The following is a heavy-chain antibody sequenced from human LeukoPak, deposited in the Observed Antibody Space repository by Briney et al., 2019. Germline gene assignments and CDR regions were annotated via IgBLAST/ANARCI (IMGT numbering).Heavy chain of an antibody. CDR2: ISSSGSTI. J-gene: IGHJ4*02. CDR3: TRTFDN. CDR1: GFTFSSYE. Sequence: GGSLRLSCAASGFTFSSYEMNWVRQAPGKGLEWVSYISSSGSTIYYADSVKGRFTISRDNARTSVFLQMGSLRAEDTAVYYCTRTFDNWGQGTLVTVSS. V-gene: IGHV3-48*03.